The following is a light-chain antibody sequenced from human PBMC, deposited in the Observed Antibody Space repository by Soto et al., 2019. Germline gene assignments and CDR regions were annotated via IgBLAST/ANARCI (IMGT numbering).Light chain of an antibody. J-gene: IGKJ2*01. V-gene: IGKV3-20*01. Sequence: EIVLTQSPGTLSLSPGETATLSCRASQSVSSAYLAWYQQKPGQAPRLLIYGISSRATGIPDRFRGRGSGTDFTLAISRLEPEDVAVYYCHQYNTSPETFGQGTNLEI. CDR2: GIS. CDR3: HQYNTSPET. CDR1: QSVSSAY.